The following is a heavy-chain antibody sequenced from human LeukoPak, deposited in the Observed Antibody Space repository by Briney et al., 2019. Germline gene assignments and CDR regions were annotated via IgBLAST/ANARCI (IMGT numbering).Heavy chain of an antibody. Sequence: GGSLRLSCSASGLTFSSFGMTWGRQAPGQGPAWVSYISSSGSTIYYADSVKGRFTISRDNAKNSLYLQMNSLRAEDTAVYYCARDGTPGLDPWGQGTLVTVSS. J-gene: IGHJ5*02. CDR3: ARDGTPGLDP. D-gene: IGHD1-7*01. CDR2: ISSSGSTI. CDR1: GLTFSSFG. V-gene: IGHV3-48*04.